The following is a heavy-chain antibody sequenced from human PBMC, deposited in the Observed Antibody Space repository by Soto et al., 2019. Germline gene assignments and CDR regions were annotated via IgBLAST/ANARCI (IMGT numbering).Heavy chain of an antibody. J-gene: IGHJ6*02. CDR3: ARDISSDYVVYYYYGMDV. CDR2: IWYDGSNK. CDR1: GFTFSSYG. V-gene: IGHV3-33*01. Sequence: PVGSLRLSCAASGFTFSSYGMHWVRQAPATGQEWVAVIWYDGSNKYYADSVNERFTISRDNSKNTLYLQMNSLRAEDTAVYYCARDISSDYVVYYYYGMDVWGQGTTVTVSS. D-gene: IGHD5-12*01.